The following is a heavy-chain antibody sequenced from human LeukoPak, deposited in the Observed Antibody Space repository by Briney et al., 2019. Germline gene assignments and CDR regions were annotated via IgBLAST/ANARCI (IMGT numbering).Heavy chain of an antibody. V-gene: IGHV1-69*04. CDR2: IIPILGIA. D-gene: IGHD5-24*01. CDR1: GGTFSSYA. Sequence: SVKVSSKASGGTFSSYAISWVRQAPGQGLEWMGRIIPILGIANYAQKFQGRVTITADKSTSTAYMELSSLRSEDTAVYYCAREDGIRWLQPGKWGQGTLVTVSS. CDR3: AREDGIRWLQPGK. J-gene: IGHJ4*02.